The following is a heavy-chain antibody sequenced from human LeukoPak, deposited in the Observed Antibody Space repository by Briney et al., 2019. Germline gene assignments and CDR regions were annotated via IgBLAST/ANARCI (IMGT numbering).Heavy chain of an antibody. V-gene: IGHV3-7*01. CDR2: IKQDGSVY. J-gene: IGHJ3*01. D-gene: IGHD6-19*01. CDR3: VRDSGGYSSVWYDAFDV. Sequence: PGGSLRLXCAASGFTFSGYWMIWVRQAPGKGLEWVANIKQDGSVYYYVDSVSGRFTISRDNAKNLLYLQMNSLRDEDTAVYYCVRDSGGYSSVWYDAFDVWGRGTKVTVSS. CDR1: GFTFSGYW.